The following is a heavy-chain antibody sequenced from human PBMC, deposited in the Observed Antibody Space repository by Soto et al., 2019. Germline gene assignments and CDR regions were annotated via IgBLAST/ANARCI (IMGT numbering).Heavy chain of an antibody. CDR1: GFTVSSNY. J-gene: IGHJ4*02. V-gene: IGHV3-53*01. CDR3: AREAPLGYSGYEDYYDSSGYAYYFDY. D-gene: IGHD3-22*01. Sequence: GGSLRLSCAASGFTVSSNYMSWVRQAPGKGLEWVSVIYSGGSTYYADSVKGRSTISRDNSKNTLYLQMNSLRAEDTAVYYCAREAPLGYSGYEDYYDSSGYAYYFDYWGQGTLVTVSS. CDR2: IYSGGST.